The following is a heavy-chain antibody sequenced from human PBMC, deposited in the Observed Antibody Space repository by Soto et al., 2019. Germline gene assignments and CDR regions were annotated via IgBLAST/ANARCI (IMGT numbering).Heavy chain of an antibody. Sequence: GGSLRLSCAASGFTFSSYAISWVRQAPGKGLEWVSAISGSGGSTYYADSVKGRFTISRDNSKNTLYLQMNSLRSDDTAVYYCARCLFTSSCLRGFDPWGQGTLVTVSS. CDR3: ARCLFTSSCLRGFDP. CDR1: GFTFSSYA. V-gene: IGHV3-23*01. D-gene: IGHD6-13*01. J-gene: IGHJ5*02. CDR2: ISGSGGST.